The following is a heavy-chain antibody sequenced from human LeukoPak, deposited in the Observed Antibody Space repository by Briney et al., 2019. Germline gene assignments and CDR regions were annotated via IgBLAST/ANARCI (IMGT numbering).Heavy chain of an antibody. CDR2: IYSSGST. D-gene: IGHD4-17*01. CDR1: GGSISGYY. J-gene: IGHJ4*02. V-gene: IGHV4-59*08. CDR3: ARLLTTVTTAGY. Sequence: SETLSLTCTVSGGSISGYYWSWIRQPPGKGLEWIGYIYSSGSTNYNPSLKSRVTISIDTSKSQFSLKLSSVTAADTAVYYCARLLTTVTTAGYWGQGTLVTVSS.